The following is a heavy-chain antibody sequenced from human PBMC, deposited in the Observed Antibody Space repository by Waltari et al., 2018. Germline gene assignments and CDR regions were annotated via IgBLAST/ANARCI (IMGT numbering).Heavy chain of an antibody. D-gene: IGHD2-2*01. CDR2: IYTSGST. CDR3: ASCSSTSCTRDWYFDL. V-gene: IGHV4-4*07. CDR1: GGAISSYY. Sequence: QVQLQESGPGLVKPSETLSLTCTVSGGAISSYYWRWIRQPAGKGLEWIGRIYTSGSTNYNPSLKSRVTMSVDTSKNQFSLKLSSVTAADTAVYYCASCSSTSCTRDWYFDLWGRGTLVTVSS. J-gene: IGHJ2*01.